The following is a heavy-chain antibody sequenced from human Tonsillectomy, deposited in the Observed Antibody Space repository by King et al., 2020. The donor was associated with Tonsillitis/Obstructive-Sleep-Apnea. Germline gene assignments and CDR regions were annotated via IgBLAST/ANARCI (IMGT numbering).Heavy chain of an antibody. Sequence: VQLVESGGGLEQPGRSLRLSCTASGFTFGDYTVNWLRQAPGKGLEWLGFIRTKPYGGKTEYDAPVKGRFTISRDDSKSIAYLQMNSLKIEDTAVYYGIRGGGPTKGAFDIWGQGTMVTVSS. J-gene: IGHJ3*02. D-gene: IGHD1-26*01. CDR2: IRTKPYGGKT. CDR1: GFTFGDYT. V-gene: IGHV3-49*03. CDR3: IRGGGPTKGAFDI.